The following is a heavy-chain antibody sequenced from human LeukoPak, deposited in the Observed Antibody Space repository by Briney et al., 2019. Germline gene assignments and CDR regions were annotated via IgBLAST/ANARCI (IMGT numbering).Heavy chain of an antibody. D-gene: IGHD6-13*01. J-gene: IGHJ4*02. V-gene: IGHV1-2*04. CDR2: INPNSGGT. CDR1: GYTFTGYY. Sequence: ASVKVSCKASGYTFTGYYMHWVRQAPGQGLEWMGWINPNSGGTNYAQKFQGWVTMTRDTSISTAYMELSRLRSDDTAVYYCARDRWFYSSSPPGYWGQGTLVTVSS. CDR3: ARDRWFYSSSPPGY.